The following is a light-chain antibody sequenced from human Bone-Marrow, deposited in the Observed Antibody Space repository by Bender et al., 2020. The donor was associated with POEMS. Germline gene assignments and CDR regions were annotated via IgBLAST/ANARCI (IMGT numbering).Light chain of an antibody. CDR1: SSDVGSYIL. J-gene: IGLJ3*02. Sequence: QSALTQPASVSGSPGQSITISCTGTSSDVGSYILVSWYQHHPGKAPKLIIHEGNKRPSGVSSRFSGSRSGNTASLTISGLLPEDEADYYCQSYDNSLGGWVFGGGTKLTVL. V-gene: IGLV2-23*01. CDR2: EGN. CDR3: QSYDNSLGGWV.